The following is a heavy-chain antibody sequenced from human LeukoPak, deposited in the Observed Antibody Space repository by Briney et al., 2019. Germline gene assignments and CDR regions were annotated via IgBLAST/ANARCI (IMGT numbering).Heavy chain of an antibody. Sequence: PSETLSLTCTVSGGSISSYYWSWIRKPPGKELEWIGYIYYSGNTNYNPSLKSRVTISIDTSKNQFSLKLSSLTAADTAVYYCAACGSSWTNFDFWGQGTLVTVSS. D-gene: IGHD6-13*01. J-gene: IGHJ4*02. CDR1: GGSISSYY. CDR3: AACGSSWTNFDF. V-gene: IGHV4-59*01. CDR2: IYYSGNT.